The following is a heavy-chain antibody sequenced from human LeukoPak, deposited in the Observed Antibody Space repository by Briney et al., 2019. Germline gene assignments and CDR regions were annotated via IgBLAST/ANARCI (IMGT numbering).Heavy chain of an antibody. D-gene: IGHD3-3*01. CDR1: GGSISSSSYY. Sequence: SETLSLTCTVSGGSISSSSYYWGWIRQPPGKGLEWIGSIYYSGSTYYNPSLKSRVTISVDTSKNQFFLKLSSVTAADTAVYYCARLRSDYDFWSGYYYYYYYYMDVWGKGTTVTVSS. CDR3: ARLRSDYDFWSGYYYYYYYYMDV. CDR2: IYYSGST. J-gene: IGHJ6*03. V-gene: IGHV4-39*01.